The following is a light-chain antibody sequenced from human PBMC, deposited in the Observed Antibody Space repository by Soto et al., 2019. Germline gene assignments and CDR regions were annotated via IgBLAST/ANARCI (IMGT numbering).Light chain of an antibody. CDR3: SSYTSSSTSHVL. J-gene: IGLJ2*01. CDR2: EVS. V-gene: IGLV2-14*01. Sequence: QSALTQPASVSGSPGQSITISCTGTSSDVGDYDYVSWYQQHPGKAPKLMIYEVSNRPSGVSNRFSGSKSGNTASLTISGLQAEDEAEYYCSSYTSSSTSHVLFGGGTKVTVL. CDR1: SSDVGDYDY.